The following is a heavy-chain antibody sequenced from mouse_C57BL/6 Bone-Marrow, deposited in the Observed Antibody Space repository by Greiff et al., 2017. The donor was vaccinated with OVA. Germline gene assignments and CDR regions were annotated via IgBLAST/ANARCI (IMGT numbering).Heavy chain of an antibody. V-gene: IGHV5-6*01. Sequence: EVKLQESGGDLVKPGGSLKLSCAASGFTFSSYGMSWVRQTPDKRLEWVATISSGGSYTYYPDSVKGRFTISRDNAKNTLYLQMSSLKSEDTAIYYCARHKLSYYDPGAWFAYWGQGTLVTVSA. CDR3: ARHKLSYYDPGAWFAY. D-gene: IGHD2-4*01. CDR1: GFTFSSYG. CDR2: ISSGGSYT. J-gene: IGHJ3*01.